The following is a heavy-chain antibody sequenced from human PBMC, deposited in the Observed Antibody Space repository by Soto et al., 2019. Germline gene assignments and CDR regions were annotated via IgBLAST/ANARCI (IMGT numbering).Heavy chain of an antibody. J-gene: IGHJ2*01. CDR2: ISGGDGST. CDR1: GFTFSSYA. D-gene: IGHD3-3*01. Sequence: EVQLLESGGDLVQPGGSLRLSCAASGFTFSSYAMSWVRQAPGKGLEWVSGISGGDGSTYYADSVKGRFTISRDNFKNTLYLQMNSLRAEDTAVYYCAKSGSITIFGVVLKYWYFDLWGRGTLVSVTS. V-gene: IGHV3-23*01. CDR3: AKSGSITIFGVVLKYWYFDL.